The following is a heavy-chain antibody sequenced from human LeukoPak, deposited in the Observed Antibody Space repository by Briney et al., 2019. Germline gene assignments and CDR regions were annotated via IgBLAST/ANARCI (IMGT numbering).Heavy chain of an antibody. CDR2: IYSGGST. D-gene: IGHD2-8*01. CDR1: GFTVSSNY. CDR3: ARATPAGVYYFDY. Sequence: PGGSLRLSCAASGFTVSSNYMSWVRQAPGKGLEWVSVIYSGGSTYYADSVKGRFTISRDNSKNTLYLQMNSLRAEDMAVYYCARATPAGVYYFDYWGQGTLVTVSS. J-gene: IGHJ4*02. V-gene: IGHV3-53*01.